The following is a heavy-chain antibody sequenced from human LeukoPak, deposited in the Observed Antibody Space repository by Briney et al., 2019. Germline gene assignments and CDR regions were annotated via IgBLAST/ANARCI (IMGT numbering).Heavy chain of an antibody. CDR2: TRNKANSYTT. CDR3: ARDYYDYVWGSYREI. Sequence: GGSLRLSCAASGFTFRDHYMDWVRQAPGKRLEWVGRTRNKANSYTTEYAASVKGRFTISRDDSKNSLYLQMNSLKTEDTAVYYCARDYYDYVWGSYREIWGQGTLVTVSS. D-gene: IGHD3-16*02. V-gene: IGHV3-72*01. J-gene: IGHJ4*02. CDR1: GFTFRDHY.